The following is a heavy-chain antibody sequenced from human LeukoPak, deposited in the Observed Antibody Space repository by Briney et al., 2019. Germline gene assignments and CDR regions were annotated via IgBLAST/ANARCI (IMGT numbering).Heavy chain of an antibody. J-gene: IGHJ5*02. Sequence: PGGSLRLSCAASGFTFSNYSMNWVRQAPGKGLEWVSSISSSSTYIYYADSVKGRFTISRDNAKNSLSLQMNSLRAEGTAVYYCARDLSVTGTYWFDPWGQGTLVTVSS. V-gene: IGHV3-21*01. CDR3: ARDLSVTGTYWFDP. D-gene: IGHD6-19*01. CDR1: GFTFSNYS. CDR2: ISSSSTYI.